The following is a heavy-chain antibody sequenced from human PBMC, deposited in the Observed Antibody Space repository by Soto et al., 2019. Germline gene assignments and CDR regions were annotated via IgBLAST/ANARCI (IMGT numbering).Heavy chain of an antibody. Sequence: ASVKVSCKASGYTFTSYYMHWVRQAPGQGLEWMGIINPSGGSTSYAQKFQGRVTMTRDTSTSTVYMELSSLRSEDTAVYYCAREGWRGGYCISTSCPGSIDYGGQGTLVTVPS. D-gene: IGHD2-2*01. CDR3: AREGWRGGYCISTSCPGSIDY. CDR2: INPSGGST. V-gene: IGHV1-46*01. CDR1: GYTFTSYY. J-gene: IGHJ4*02.